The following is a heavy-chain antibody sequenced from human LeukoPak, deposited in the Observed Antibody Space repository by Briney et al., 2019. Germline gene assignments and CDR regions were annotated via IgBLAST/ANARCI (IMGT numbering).Heavy chain of an antibody. CDR2: ISDDGRHN. Sequence: GGPLRLSCAASGFTFSTYAMNWVRQAPGKGLEWVAVISDDGRHNYYADSVKGRFTISRDNSKSTLYLQMNSLRDDDSAAYFCARVYLERLTAGYFDHWGQGTQVTVSP. CDR3: ARVYLERLTAGYFDH. CDR1: GFTFSTYA. J-gene: IGHJ4*02. V-gene: IGHV3-30*04. D-gene: IGHD2-8*01.